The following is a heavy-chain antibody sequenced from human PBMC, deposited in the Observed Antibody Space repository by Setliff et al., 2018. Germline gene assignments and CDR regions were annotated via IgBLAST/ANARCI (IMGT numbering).Heavy chain of an antibody. CDR2: IYTSWSS. D-gene: IGHD5-18*01. J-gene: IGHJ3*02. Sequence: PSETLSLTCTVSGGSISSASHYWSWIRQPAGKGLEWIGHIYTSWSSNYNPSLKSRVTMSVDTSKNQFSLKLSSVTAADTAVYYCARGGYSYGPSDAFDIWGQGTMVTVSS. CDR1: GGSISSASHY. V-gene: IGHV4-61*09. CDR3: ARGGYSYGPSDAFDI.